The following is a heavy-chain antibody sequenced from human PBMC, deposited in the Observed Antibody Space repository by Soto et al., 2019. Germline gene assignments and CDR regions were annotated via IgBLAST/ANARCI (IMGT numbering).Heavy chain of an antibody. CDR1: GFTFSSYW. V-gene: IGHV3-74*01. CDR2: ISNDGSS. Sequence: EVQLVESGGGLVQPGGSLRLSCVASGFTFSSYWMHWVRQAPGKGTVWVSSISNDGSSIYADPVKGRFTISRDNAKNTLYLQMNSLRAEDTAVYYCARLPNKSPQNWGQGTLVIVSP. J-gene: IGHJ1*01. CDR3: ARLPNKSPQN.